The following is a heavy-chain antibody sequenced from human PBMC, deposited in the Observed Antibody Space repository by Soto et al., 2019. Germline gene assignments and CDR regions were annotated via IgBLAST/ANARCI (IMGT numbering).Heavy chain of an antibody. CDR3: ARGRTVRDHDDFDL. Sequence: QVQLVESGGGVVQPGRSLRLSCAASGFTFSSYSMHWVRQAPGKGLEWVAAMSYDGNSKYFADSGKGRLTISRDNSKNTLSLQMNSLGAEDSAVYYCARGRTVRDHDDFDLWGQGTLVTVSS. J-gene: IGHJ4*02. CDR2: MSYDGNSK. D-gene: IGHD2-21*01. V-gene: IGHV3-30-3*01. CDR1: GFTFSSYS.